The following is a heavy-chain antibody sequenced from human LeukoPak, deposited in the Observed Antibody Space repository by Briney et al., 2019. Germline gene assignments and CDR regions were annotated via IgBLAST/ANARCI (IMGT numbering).Heavy chain of an antibody. CDR3: ARGGDYGDYEDYYYYMDV. V-gene: IGHV4-39*07. J-gene: IGHJ6*03. Sequence: SETLSLTCTVSGGSISSSSYYWGWIRQPPGKGLEWIGSIYYSGSTNYNPSLKSRVTISVDMSKNQLSLKLSSVTAADTAVYYCARGGDYGDYEDYYYYMDVWGKGTTVTVSS. D-gene: IGHD4-17*01. CDR1: GGSISSSSYY. CDR2: IYYSGST.